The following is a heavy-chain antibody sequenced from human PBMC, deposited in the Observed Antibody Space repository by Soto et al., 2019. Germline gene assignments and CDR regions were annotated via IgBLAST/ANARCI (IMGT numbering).Heavy chain of an antibody. CDR2: ISDGGERT. J-gene: IGHJ6*02. D-gene: IGHD2-21*02. CDR3: ARDGSTAFRLDV. CDR1: GFTFSDYV. Sequence: EVLLLESGGDSVQPGGSLRLSCVASGFTFSDYVMSWVRQVPGKGLEWVSSISDGGERTDYRDSVRGRFTVSRDNARFTLHLQMNSLRVVDTSTYFCARDGSTAFRLDVWGQGTTVTVSS. V-gene: IGHV3-23*01.